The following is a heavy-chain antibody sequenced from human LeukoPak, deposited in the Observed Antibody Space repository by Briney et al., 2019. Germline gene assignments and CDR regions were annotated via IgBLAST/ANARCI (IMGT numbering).Heavy chain of an antibody. J-gene: IGHJ4*02. CDR3: ARLGSFEDY. CDR1: GESVSSKSAT. CDR2: TYYRSKWYN. Sequence: SQTLSLTPAISGESVSSKSATWNWIRQSPSRGLEWLGRTYYRSKWYNDYALSVNSRITINPDTSKNQFSLQLNSVTPEDTAVYYCARLGSFEDYWGQGTLVTVSS. D-gene: IGHD1-26*01. V-gene: IGHV6-1*01.